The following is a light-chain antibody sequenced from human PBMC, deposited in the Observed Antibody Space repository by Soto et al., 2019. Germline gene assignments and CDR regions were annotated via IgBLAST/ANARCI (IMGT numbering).Light chain of an antibody. J-gene: IGLJ1*01. V-gene: IGLV2-14*03. CDR1: SSDLCGYNY. CDR3: SSYTTSNTRQIV. CDR2: DVS. Sequence: APNPPLSRSGSPLQSRRITNTCNSSDLCGYNYVSWYQHHPGKAPKLMIYDVSNRPSGVSNRFSGSKSGNTASLTISGLQPEDEADYYCSSYTTSNTRQIVFGTGTKVTVL.